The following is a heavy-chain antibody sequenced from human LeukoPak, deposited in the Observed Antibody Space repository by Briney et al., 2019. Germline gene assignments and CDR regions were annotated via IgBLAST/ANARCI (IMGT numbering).Heavy chain of an antibody. J-gene: IGHJ4*02. CDR3: ASSYYYDSSGYYSLGLYPYYFDY. Sequence: SETLSLTCTVSGGSISSSSYYWGWIRQPPGKGLEWIGSIYYSGSTYYNPSLKSRVTISVDTSKNQFSLKLSSVTAADTAVYYCASSYYYDSSGYYSLGLYPYYFDYWGQGTLVTVSS. D-gene: IGHD3-22*01. CDR1: GGSISSSSYY. CDR2: IYYSGST. V-gene: IGHV4-39*07.